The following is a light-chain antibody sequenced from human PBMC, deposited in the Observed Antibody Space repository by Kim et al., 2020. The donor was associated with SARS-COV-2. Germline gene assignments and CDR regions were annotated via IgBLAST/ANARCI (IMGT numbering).Light chain of an antibody. CDR2: EVS. Sequence: PGHPVTISCTGTSSDVGKYKYVSWYQQHPGKAPKLIISEVSKRPAGVPDRFSGSKSGNTVSLTISGLQAEDEADYYCCAYAGTYYIFGTGTKVTVL. J-gene: IGLJ1*01. CDR1: SSDVGKYKY. CDR3: CAYAGTYYI. V-gene: IGLV2-11*01.